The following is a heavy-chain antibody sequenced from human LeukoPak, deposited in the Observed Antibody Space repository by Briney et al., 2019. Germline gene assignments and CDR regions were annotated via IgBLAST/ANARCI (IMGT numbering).Heavy chain of an antibody. V-gene: IGHV4-4*07. CDR3: ARGISTIYGGVIIPNSYYYMDV. CDR2: IYTSGST. Sequence: PSENLSHTCTVSCVSINSYYWSWIRPPAGKGLEWIGRIYTSGSTYYNASLKSRVTMSVDTSKNQFSLKQSSVTAADTAVYYGARGISTIYGGVIIPNSYYYMDVWGKGTTVTVSS. CDR1: CVSINSYY. J-gene: IGHJ6*03. D-gene: IGHD3-3*01.